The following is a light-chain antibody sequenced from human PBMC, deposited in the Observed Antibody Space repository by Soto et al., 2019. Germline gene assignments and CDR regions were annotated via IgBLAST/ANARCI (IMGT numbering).Light chain of an antibody. CDR3: QKYNSAPRT. V-gene: IGKV1-27*01. CDR1: QGIGNA. CDR2: GAS. Sequence: IQMTQSPSSLSASVGDRVTISCRASQGIGNALGWYQKKPGKPPKVLIYGASNLQSGVPSRFSGSGSGTDFNLTISRLQTEDVATYYCQKYNSAPRTFGQGTKVDIK. J-gene: IGKJ1*01.